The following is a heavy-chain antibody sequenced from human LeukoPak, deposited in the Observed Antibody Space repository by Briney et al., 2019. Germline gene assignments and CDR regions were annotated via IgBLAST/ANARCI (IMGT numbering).Heavy chain of an antibody. J-gene: IGHJ6*02. CDR3: AKGAVVLYYGMDV. Sequence: GRSLRLSCAASGFTFSSYGMHWVRQAPGKGLEWVAVISYDGSNKYYADSVKGRFTISRDNSKNTLYLQMNSLRAEDTAVYYCAKGAVVLYYGMDVWGRGTTVTVSS. V-gene: IGHV3-30*18. CDR1: GFTFSSYG. D-gene: IGHD6-19*01. CDR2: ISYDGSNK.